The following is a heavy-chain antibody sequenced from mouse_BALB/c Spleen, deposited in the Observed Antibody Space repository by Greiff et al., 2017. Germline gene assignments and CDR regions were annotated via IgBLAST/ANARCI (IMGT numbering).Heavy chain of an antibody. Sequence: VQLKESGPGLVKPSQSLSLTCTVTGYSITSDYAWNWIRQFPGNKLEWMGYISYSGSTSYNPSLKSRISITRDTSKNQFFLQLNSVTTEDTATYYCALYYYVSSYFDYWGQGTTLTVSS. J-gene: IGHJ2*01. CDR3: ALYYYVSSYFDY. V-gene: IGHV3-2*02. CDR2: ISYSGST. CDR1: GYSITSDYA. D-gene: IGHD1-1*01.